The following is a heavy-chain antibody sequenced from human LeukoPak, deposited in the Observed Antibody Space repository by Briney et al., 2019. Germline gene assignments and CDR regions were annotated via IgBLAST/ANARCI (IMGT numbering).Heavy chain of an antibody. D-gene: IGHD2-2*01. Sequence: SVKVSCKASGYSFTSYGISWVRQAPGQGLEWMGGIIPIFGTANYAQKFQGRVTITTDESTSTAYMELSSLRSEDTAVYYCARVVVPAAMRLDPWGQGTLVTVSS. V-gene: IGHV1-69*05. J-gene: IGHJ5*02. CDR2: IIPIFGTA. CDR3: ARVVVPAAMRLDP. CDR1: GYSFTSYG.